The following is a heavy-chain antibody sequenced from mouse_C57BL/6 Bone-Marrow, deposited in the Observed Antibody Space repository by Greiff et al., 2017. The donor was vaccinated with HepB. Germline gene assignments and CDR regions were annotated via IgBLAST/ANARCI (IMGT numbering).Heavy chain of an antibody. J-gene: IGHJ3*01. V-gene: IGHV5-6*02. CDR1: GFTFSSYG. CDR2: ISSGGSYT. Sequence: EVKLMESGGDLVKPGGSLKLSCAASGFTFSSYGMSWVRQTQDKRLEWVATISSGGSYTYYPDSVKGRFTISRDNAKNTLYLQVSSLKSEDTAMYYCASRSFFCFPYWGQGTLVTVSA. CDR3: ASRSFFCFPY.